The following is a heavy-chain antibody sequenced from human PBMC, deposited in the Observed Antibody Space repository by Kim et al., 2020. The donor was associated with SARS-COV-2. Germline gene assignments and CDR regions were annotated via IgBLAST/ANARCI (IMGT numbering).Heavy chain of an antibody. Sequence: SVKVSCKASGGTFSSYAISWVRQAPGQGLEWMGGIIPIFGTANYAQKFQGRVTITADESTSTAYMELSSLRSEDTAVYYCAREPCSGGSCYFDYWGQGTLLTVST. J-gene: IGHJ4*02. CDR2: IIPIFGTA. CDR3: AREPCSGGSCYFDY. D-gene: IGHD2-15*01. V-gene: IGHV1-69*13. CDR1: GGTFSSYA.